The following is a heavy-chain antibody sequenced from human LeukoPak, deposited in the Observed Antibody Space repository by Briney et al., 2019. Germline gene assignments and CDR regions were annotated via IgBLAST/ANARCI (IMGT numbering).Heavy chain of an antibody. CDR3: ARDQRYVNWFDP. Sequence: ETLSLTCTVSGVSISSYYWSWIRQPPGKGLEWIGYIYYSGSTNYNPSLKSRVTISVDTSKNQFSLKLNSVTAADTAVYYCARDQRYVNWFDPWGQGTLVTVSS. CDR1: GVSISSYY. J-gene: IGHJ5*02. D-gene: IGHD3-16*01. CDR2: IYYSGST. V-gene: IGHV4-59*01.